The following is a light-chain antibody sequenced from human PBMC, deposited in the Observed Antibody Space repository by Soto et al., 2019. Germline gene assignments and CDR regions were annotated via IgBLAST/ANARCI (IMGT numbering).Light chain of an antibody. Sequence: QAVVTQPPSVSEAPRQRVTISCSGSSSNIGNNAVNWYQQLPGKAPKLLIYYDDLLPSGVSDRFSGSKSGTSASLAISGLQSEDEADYYCAAWDDGLNGVVFGGGTKVTVL. CDR2: YDD. CDR1: SSNIGNNA. J-gene: IGLJ2*01. CDR3: AAWDDGLNGVV. V-gene: IGLV1-36*01.